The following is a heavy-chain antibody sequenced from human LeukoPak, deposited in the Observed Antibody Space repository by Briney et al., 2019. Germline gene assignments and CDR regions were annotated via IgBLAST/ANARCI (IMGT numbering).Heavy chain of an antibody. CDR3: ARGVLNRNWFDP. V-gene: IGHV1-8*01. CDR1: GYTLTSYD. J-gene: IGHJ5*02. Sequence: ASVKVSCKASGYTLTSYDINWVRQATGQGLEWMGWMNPNSGNTGYAQKFQGRVTMTRNTSISTAYMELSSLRSEDTAVYYCARGVLNRNWFDPWGQGTLVTVSS. D-gene: IGHD2-15*01. CDR2: MNPNSGNT.